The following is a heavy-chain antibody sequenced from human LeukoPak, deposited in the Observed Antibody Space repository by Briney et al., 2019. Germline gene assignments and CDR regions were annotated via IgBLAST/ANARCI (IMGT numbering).Heavy chain of an antibody. CDR1: AGTFSSYA. CDR2: ISAYNGNT. J-gene: IGHJ4*02. D-gene: IGHD4-17*01. CDR3: ARDPDGDYDFDY. Sequence: ASVKVSCKASAGTFSSYAISWVRQAPGQGLEWMGWISAYNGNTNYAQKVQGRVTMTTDTSTSTAYMELRGLRSDDTAVYYCARDPDGDYDFDYWGQGTLVTVSS. V-gene: IGHV1-18*01.